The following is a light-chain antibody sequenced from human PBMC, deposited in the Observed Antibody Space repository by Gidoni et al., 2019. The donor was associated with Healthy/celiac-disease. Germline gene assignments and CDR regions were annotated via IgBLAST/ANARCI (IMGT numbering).Light chain of an antibody. V-gene: IGKV3-11*01. CDR2: DAS. Sequence: EIVLTQSPATLSLSPGERATLSCRARQIVSSYLAWYQQKPGQAPRLLIYDASNRATGIPTRFSGSGSGNDFTLTISSLEPEDFAVYYCQQRSNWPPITFGQGTRLEIK. CDR1: QIVSSY. J-gene: IGKJ5*01. CDR3: QQRSNWPPIT.